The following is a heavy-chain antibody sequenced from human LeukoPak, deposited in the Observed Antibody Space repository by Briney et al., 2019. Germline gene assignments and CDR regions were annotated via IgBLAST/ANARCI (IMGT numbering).Heavy chain of an antibody. CDR1: GYTFTGHY. J-gene: IGHJ4*02. D-gene: IGHD5-12*01. CDR3: ARSGGYGGVAIDY. V-gene: IGHV1-2*02. CDR2: MNPNSGGT. Sequence: ASVKVSCKASGYTFTGHYIHWVRQAPGQGLEWMGWMNPNSGGTNYAQKFQGRVTMTRDTSISTAYMELSRLRSDDTAVYYCARSGGYGGVAIDYWGQGTLVTVSS.